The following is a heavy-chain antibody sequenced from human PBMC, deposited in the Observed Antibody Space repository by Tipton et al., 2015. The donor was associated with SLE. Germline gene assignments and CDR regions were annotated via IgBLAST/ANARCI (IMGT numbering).Heavy chain of an antibody. CDR3: ARLSGDSTWYVDL. J-gene: IGHJ2*01. V-gene: IGHV4-34*01. CDR1: GGSFSGYY. D-gene: IGHD7-27*01. CDR2: INHSGYT. Sequence: TLSLTCAVYGGSFSGYYWSWIRQSPGKGLEWIGDINHSGYTSYNPSLKSRVTISVDTSKNQFSLRLSSVTAADTAVYYCARLSGDSTWYVDLWGRGTLVTVSS.